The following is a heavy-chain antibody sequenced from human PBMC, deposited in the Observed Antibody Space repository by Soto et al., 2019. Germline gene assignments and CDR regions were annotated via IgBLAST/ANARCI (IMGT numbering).Heavy chain of an antibody. CDR2: INPNSGGT. J-gene: IGHJ6*02. CDR1: GYTFTGYY. D-gene: IGHD3-10*01. Sequence: ASVKVSCKASGYTFTGYYMHWVRQAPGQGLEWMGWINPNSGGTNYAQKFQGRVTMTRDTSISTAYMELSRLRSDDTAVYYCARALAYYGSGSYFGAYYGMDVWGQGTTVTVSS. V-gene: IGHV1-2*02. CDR3: ARALAYYGSGSYFGAYYGMDV.